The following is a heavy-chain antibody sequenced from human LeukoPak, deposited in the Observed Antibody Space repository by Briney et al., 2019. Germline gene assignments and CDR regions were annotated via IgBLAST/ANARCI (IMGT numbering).Heavy chain of an antibody. CDR3: AKGGGRFGDLLSSIDY. CDR2: ISYDGSNK. Sequence: PGRSLRLSCAASGFTFSSYGMHWVRQAPGKGLEWVAVISYDGSNKYYADSVKGRFTISRDNSKNKLYLQMNSLRAEDTAVYYCAKGGGRFGDLLSSIDYWGQGTLVTVSS. J-gene: IGHJ4*02. D-gene: IGHD3-10*01. CDR1: GFTFSSYG. V-gene: IGHV3-30*18.